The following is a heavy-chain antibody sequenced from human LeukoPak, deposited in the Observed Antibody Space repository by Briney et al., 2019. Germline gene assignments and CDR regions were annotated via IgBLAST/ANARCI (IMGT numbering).Heavy chain of an antibody. V-gene: IGHV3-48*02. CDR3: ARDGGGYSYGNYYYDH. Sequence: GGSLRLSCVASGFTFTYSSMNWVRQAPGKGLEWVSYISSGGSTIFYADSVKGRFTIFRDDAKNSLYLQMSSLRDEDTAVYCCARDGGGYSYGNYYYDHWGQGTLVTVSS. CDR2: ISSGGSTI. D-gene: IGHD5-18*01. J-gene: IGHJ4*02. CDR1: GFTFTYSS.